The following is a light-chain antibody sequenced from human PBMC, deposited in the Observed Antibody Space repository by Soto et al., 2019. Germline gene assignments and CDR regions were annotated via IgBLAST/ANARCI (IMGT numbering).Light chain of an antibody. Sequence: EIVLTQSPATLSLSPGERATLSCRASQNVANYLDWYQQKPGQAPRPLIYAASSRATGIPDRFSGSGSGTDFTLTISRLEPEDFAVYYCQQYGTSPRTFGQGTKVDIK. CDR3: QQYGTSPRT. CDR2: AAS. CDR1: QNVANY. J-gene: IGKJ1*01. V-gene: IGKV3-20*01.